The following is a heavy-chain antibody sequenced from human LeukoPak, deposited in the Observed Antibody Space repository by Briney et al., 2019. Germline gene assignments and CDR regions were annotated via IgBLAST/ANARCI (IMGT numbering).Heavy chain of an antibody. CDR1: GYTFTSYY. CDR2: INPSGGST. CDR3: ARTDLVRAKYGVGHFDY. D-gene: IGHD3-10*01. J-gene: IGHJ4*02. V-gene: IGHV1-46*01. Sequence: ASVKVSCKASGYTFTSYYIHWVRQAPGQGLEWMGIINPSGGSTSYAQKFRGRVTMTRDTSTSTAYMELRSLRSDDTAVYYCARTDLVRAKYGVGHFDYWGQGTLVTVSS.